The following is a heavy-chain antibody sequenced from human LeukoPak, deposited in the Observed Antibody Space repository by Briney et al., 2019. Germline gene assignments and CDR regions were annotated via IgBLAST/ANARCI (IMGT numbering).Heavy chain of an antibody. D-gene: IGHD5-18*01. CDR3: ARGRSNSYFLGDS. CDR1: GGSFGGYY. Sequence: KPSETLSLTCGVSGGSFGGYYWSWIRQSPGKGLEWIGEKTESGSTNYNPSPKSRVTVSVDASKKQFSLNLRSVTAADTAVYYCARGRSNSYFLGDSWGQGTLVTVSS. V-gene: IGHV4-34*01. CDR2: KTESGST. J-gene: IGHJ4*02.